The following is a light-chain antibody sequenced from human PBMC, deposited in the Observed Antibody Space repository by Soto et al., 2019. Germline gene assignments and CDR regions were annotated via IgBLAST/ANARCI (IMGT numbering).Light chain of an antibody. Sequence: EIVLTQSPGTLSLSPGERATVSCRASQSVASNYLAWYQQKPGQAPRLLIFGASNRATGIPDRFGGSGSGPDLTLTIRRLESEDFGLYYCQQYGSSPITFGQATRLEIK. CDR3: QQYGSSPIT. J-gene: IGKJ5*01. CDR1: QSVASNY. CDR2: GAS. V-gene: IGKV3-20*01.